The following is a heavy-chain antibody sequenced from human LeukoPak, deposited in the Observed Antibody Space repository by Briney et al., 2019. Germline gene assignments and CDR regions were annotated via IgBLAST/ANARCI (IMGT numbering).Heavy chain of an antibody. CDR3: ARDPKPGYSSGWWGGYYFDY. V-gene: IGHV1-46*01. CDR2: INPSGGST. D-gene: IGHD6-19*01. Sequence: ASVKVSCKASGYTFTSYGISWVRQAPGQGLEWMGIINPSGGSTSYAQKFQGRVTMTRDMSTSTVYMELSSLRSEDTAVYYCARDPKPGYSSGWWGGYYFDYWGQGTLVTVSS. J-gene: IGHJ4*02. CDR1: GYTFTSYG.